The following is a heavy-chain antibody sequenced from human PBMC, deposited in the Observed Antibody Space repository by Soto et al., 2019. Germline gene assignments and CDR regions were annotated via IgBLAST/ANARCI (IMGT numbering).Heavy chain of an antibody. V-gene: IGHV3-23*01. CDR3: ARRGSGSYYDY. CDR2: ISGSSDST. Sequence: EVQLLESGGGLVQPGGSLRFSCAASGFTFSSYAMNWVRQAPGKGLEWVSVISGSSDSTYYADSVKGRFTISRDNSKNTLYRQMNSLRAEDTAIDFCARRGSGSYYDYWGQGTLVTVSS. CDR1: GFTFSSYA. J-gene: IGHJ4*02. D-gene: IGHD1-26*01.